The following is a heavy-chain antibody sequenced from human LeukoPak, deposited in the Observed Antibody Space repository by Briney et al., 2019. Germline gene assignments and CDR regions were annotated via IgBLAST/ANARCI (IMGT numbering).Heavy chain of an antibody. Sequence: ASVTVPSKASGYTFTAYYIHWVRQAPGQGLEWMGRINPNNGGTNYAQKFQGRVTMTRDMSMSTAYMELSRLRSVDTAVYYCAGEDNSSGYRPFDIWGQGTMVTVPS. D-gene: IGHD3-22*01. CDR1: GYTFTAYY. CDR2: INPNNGGT. CDR3: AGEDNSSGYRPFDI. J-gene: IGHJ3*02. V-gene: IGHV1-2*06.